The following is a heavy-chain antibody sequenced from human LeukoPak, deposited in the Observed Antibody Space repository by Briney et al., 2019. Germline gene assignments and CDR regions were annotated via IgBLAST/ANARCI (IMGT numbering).Heavy chain of an antibody. J-gene: IGHJ4*02. D-gene: IGHD5-18*01. CDR1: GFTFSSYG. V-gene: IGHV3-30*02. Sequence: PGGSLRLSCGASGFTFSSYGMHWVRQAPGKGLEWVAFIRYDGSNKYYADSVKGRFTISRDNSKNTLYLQMSSLRAEDTAVYYCARGGGYSYGSFDYWGQGTLVTVSS. CDR2: IRYDGSNK. CDR3: ARGGGYSYGSFDY.